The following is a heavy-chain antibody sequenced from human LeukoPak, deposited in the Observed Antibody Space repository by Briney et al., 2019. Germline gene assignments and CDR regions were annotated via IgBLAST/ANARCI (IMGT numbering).Heavy chain of an antibody. D-gene: IGHD3-3*01. Sequence: ASMKVSCKASGYTFTGYYMHWVRQAPGQGLEWMGWINPNSGNTGYAQKFQGRVTMTRNTSISTAYMELSSLRSEDTAVYYCARAYYDFETLLDYWGQGTLVTVSS. J-gene: IGHJ4*02. CDR1: GYTFTGYY. V-gene: IGHV1-8*02. CDR2: INPNSGNT. CDR3: ARAYYDFETLLDY.